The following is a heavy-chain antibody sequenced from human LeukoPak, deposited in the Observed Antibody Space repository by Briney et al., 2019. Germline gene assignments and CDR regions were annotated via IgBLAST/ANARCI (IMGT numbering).Heavy chain of an antibody. CDR1: GFTFSSYA. D-gene: IGHD3-16*01. Sequence: GGSLKLSCAASGFTFSSYAMSWVRQAPGKGLEWVSGILDSGYSTYYANSVKGRFTISRDNSNSTLYLQMNSLRAEDTAVYYCAKLGGHPLHNYYVGVWGKGTTVAVSS. J-gene: IGHJ6*03. CDR2: ILDSGYST. CDR3: AKLGGHPLHNYYVGV. V-gene: IGHV3-23*01.